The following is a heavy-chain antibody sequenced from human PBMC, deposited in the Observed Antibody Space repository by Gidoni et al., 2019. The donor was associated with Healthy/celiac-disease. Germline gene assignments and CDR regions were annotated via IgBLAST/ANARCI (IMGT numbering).Heavy chain of an antibody. CDR1: GFTFSSYG. J-gene: IGHJ4*02. CDR2: ISYDGSNK. D-gene: IGHD3-10*01. CDR3: AKDFVSGNIPGY. Sequence: QVQLVESGGGVVQPGRSLRLSCAASGFTFSSYGMHWVRQAPGKGLEWVAVISYDGSNKYYADSVKGRFTISRDNSKNTLYLQMNSLRAEDTAVYYCAKDFVSGNIPGYWGQGTLVTVSS. V-gene: IGHV3-30*18.